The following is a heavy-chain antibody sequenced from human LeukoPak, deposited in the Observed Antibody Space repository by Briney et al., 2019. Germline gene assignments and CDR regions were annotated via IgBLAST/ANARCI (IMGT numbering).Heavy chain of an antibody. V-gene: IGHV1-18*01. J-gene: IGHJ6*03. CDR1: GGTFSSYA. CDR2: ISAYNGNT. Sequence: ASVKVSCKASGGTFSSYAISWVRQAPGQGLEWMGWISAYNGNTNYAQKLQGRVTMTTDTSTSTAYMELRSLRSDDTAVYYCARDGTSCIAVAGTCYYYYMDVWGKGTTVTVSS. D-gene: IGHD6-19*01. CDR3: ARDGTSCIAVAGTCYYYYMDV.